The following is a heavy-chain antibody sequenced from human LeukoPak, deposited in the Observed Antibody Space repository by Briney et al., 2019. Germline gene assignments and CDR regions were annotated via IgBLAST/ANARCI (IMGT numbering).Heavy chain of an antibody. Sequence: PSQTLSLTCTVSGGSISSGSYYWSWIRQPAGKGLEWIGRIYSSGSTNYNPSLKSRVTISVDTSKNQFSLKLSSVTAADTAVYYCASMTPRRYDILTGYTGGYFDYWGQGTLVTVSS. CDR3: ASMTPRRYDILTGYTGGYFDY. D-gene: IGHD3-9*01. V-gene: IGHV4-61*02. CDR2: IYSSGST. CDR1: GGSISSGSYY. J-gene: IGHJ4*02.